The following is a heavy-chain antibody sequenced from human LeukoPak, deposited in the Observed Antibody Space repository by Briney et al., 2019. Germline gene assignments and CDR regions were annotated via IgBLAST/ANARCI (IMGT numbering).Heavy chain of an antibody. J-gene: IGHJ3*02. D-gene: IGHD6-13*01. Sequence: SETLSLTCTVSGGSISSSSYYWGWIRQPPGKGLEWIGSIYYSGSTYYNASLKSRVTISIDTSKNQFSPKLSSVTAADTAVYYCARDSYSSSPYGFDIWGQGTMVTVSS. CDR3: ARDSYSSSPYGFDI. V-gene: IGHV4-39*07. CDR1: GGSISSSSYY. CDR2: IYYSGST.